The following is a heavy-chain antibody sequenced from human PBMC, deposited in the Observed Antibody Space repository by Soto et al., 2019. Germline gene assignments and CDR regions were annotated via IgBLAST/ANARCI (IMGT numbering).Heavy chain of an antibody. V-gene: IGHV3-9*01. Sequence: EAQLVESGGGLVQPGGSLRLSRAFSGFSFDEHAMHWVRQAPGKGLEWVAGLLWHGDRPGYADSVKGRFTISRDSAKDFLYLQMNSLRTEDTALYYCGKDLTPGGLESWGQGTLVTVSS. CDR2: LLWHGDRP. CDR1: GFSFDEHA. CDR3: GKDLTPGGLES. J-gene: IGHJ4*02. D-gene: IGHD2-15*01.